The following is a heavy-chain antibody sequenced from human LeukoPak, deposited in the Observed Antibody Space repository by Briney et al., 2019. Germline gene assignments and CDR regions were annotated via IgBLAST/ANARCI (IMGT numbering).Heavy chain of an antibody. CDR2: IYYIGST. V-gene: IGHV4-59*08. J-gene: IGHJ6*02. D-gene: IGHD1-26*01. Sequence: SETLSLTCTVSGGSIRSYYWSWIRQPPGKGLECIGYIYYIGSTNYNPSLKSRVTISVDTSKNQFSLKLSSVTAADTAVYYCARHSDGMDVWGQGTTVTVSS. CDR1: GGSIRSYY. CDR3: ARHSDGMDV.